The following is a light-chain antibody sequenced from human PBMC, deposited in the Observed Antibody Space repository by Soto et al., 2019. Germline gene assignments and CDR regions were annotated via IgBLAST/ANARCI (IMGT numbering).Light chain of an antibody. CDR2: DAS. CDR1: QSVSTW. Sequence: DIQMTQSPSTLSASVGDRVTITCRVSQSVSTWLAWYQQEPGKAPRFLIYDASSLESGVPSRFSGSGSGTEFTLTISSLQPDDFATYYCQQLNSYPSSTFGGGTKVDIK. CDR3: QQLNSYPSST. V-gene: IGKV1-5*01. J-gene: IGKJ4*01.